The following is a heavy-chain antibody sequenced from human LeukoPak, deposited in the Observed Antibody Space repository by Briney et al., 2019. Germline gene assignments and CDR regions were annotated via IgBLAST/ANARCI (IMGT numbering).Heavy chain of an antibody. J-gene: IGHJ4*02. CDR1: GYTFTGYY. D-gene: IGHD2-2*02. CDR2: INPNSGGT. V-gene: IGHV1-2*02. CDR3: ARDISSVPAAITPIY. Sequence: GASVKVSCKASGYTFTGYYMHWVRQAPGQGLEWLGWINPNSGGTNYAQKVQGRVTMTRDTSISTAYMELSRLRSDDTAAYYCARDISSVPAAITPIYRGQGTLVTVSS.